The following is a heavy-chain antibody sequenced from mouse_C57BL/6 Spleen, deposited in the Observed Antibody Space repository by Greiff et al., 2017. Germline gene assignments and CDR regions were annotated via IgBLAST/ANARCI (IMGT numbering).Heavy chain of an antibody. CDR1: GFTFSDYY. D-gene: IGHD1-1*01. V-gene: IGHV5-12*01. Sequence: EVMLVESGGGLVQPGGSLKLSCAASGFTFSDYYMYWVRQTPEKRLEWVAYISNGGGSTYYPDTVKGRFTISRDNAKNTLYLQMGRLKSEDTAMYYCARHWHYYGSSYGYCDVWGTGTTVTVSS. J-gene: IGHJ1*03. CDR2: ISNGGGST. CDR3: ARHWHYYGSSYGYCDV.